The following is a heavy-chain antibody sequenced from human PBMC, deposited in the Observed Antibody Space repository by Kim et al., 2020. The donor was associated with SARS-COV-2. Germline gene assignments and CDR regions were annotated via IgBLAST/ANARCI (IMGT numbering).Heavy chain of an antibody. CDR3: ARGIVPSSSWYQNWFDP. CDR1: GGSISSYH. CDR2: IYTSGST. J-gene: IGHJ5*02. D-gene: IGHD6-13*01. Sequence: SETLSLTCTVSGGSISSYHWSWIRQPAGKGLEWIGRIYTSGSTNYNPSLKSRVTMSVDTSKNQFSLKLSSVTAADTAVYYCARGIVPSSSWYQNWFDPWGQGTLVTVSS. V-gene: IGHV4-4*07.